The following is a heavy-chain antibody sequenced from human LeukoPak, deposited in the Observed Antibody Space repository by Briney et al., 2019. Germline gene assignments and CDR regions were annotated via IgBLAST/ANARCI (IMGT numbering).Heavy chain of an antibody. CDR1: GFTVSSTD. CDR3: VREGYYDPGSSPTFYFDS. CDR2: VSLQPNVQ. Sequence: PGGSLRLSCAASGFTVSSTDMSWVRQAPGKGLEWVAVVSLQPNVQYYADSAKGRFTISRDNSRSAVHLEMSSLRPDDTAVYYCVREGYYDPGSSPTFYFDSWGRGTLVTVSS. J-gene: IGHJ4*02. V-gene: IGHV3-30*03. D-gene: IGHD3-10*01.